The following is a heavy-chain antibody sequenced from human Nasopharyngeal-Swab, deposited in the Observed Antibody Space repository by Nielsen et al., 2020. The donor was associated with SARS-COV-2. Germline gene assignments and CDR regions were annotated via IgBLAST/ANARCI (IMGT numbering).Heavy chain of an antibody. J-gene: IGHJ4*02. V-gene: IGHV4-34*01. CDR1: GGSFSGYY. D-gene: IGHD5-18*01. CDR2: IYYSGST. CDR3: ARDDPGQLWLYYFDY. Sequence: SETLSLTCAVYGGSFSGYYWSWIHQPPGKGLEWIGSIYYSGSTYYNPSLKSRVTISVDTSKNQFSLKLSSVTAADTAVYYCARDDPGQLWLYYFDYWGQGTLVTVSS.